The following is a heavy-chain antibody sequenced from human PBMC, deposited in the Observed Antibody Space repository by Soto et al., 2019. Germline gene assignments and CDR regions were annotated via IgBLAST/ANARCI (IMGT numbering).Heavy chain of an antibody. J-gene: IGHJ3*02. CDR1: NGSFSVYY. CDR3: ARDSTRRGACDI. CDR2: INHSGST. V-gene: IGHV4-34*01. Sequence: SETLSLTCAVYNGSFSVYYWTWIRQPPGKGLEWIGEINHSGSTNYNPFLKSRVTISVDTSKNQFSLKLSSVTAADTAVYYCARDSTRRGACDIWGQGTMVTV. D-gene: IGHD2-2*01.